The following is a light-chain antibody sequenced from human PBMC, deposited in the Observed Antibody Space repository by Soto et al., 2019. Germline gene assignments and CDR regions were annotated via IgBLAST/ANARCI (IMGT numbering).Light chain of an antibody. V-gene: IGKV3-20*01. CDR3: QQYGSSGT. CDR2: GAS. J-gene: IGKJ1*01. Sequence: EIVLTQSPGTLSLSPGERAPLSCRASQSVSNNYLAWYQQKPGQAPRLLIYGASNRATGIPDRFSGSGSGTDFTLTISRLEPEDFAVYYCQQYGSSGTVGQGTKVGIK. CDR1: QSVSNNY.